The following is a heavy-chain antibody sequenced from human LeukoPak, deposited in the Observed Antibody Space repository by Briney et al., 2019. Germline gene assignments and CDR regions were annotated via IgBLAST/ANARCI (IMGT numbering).Heavy chain of an antibody. CDR2: ISGSGGST. CDR3: ATQGGDY. CDR1: EFTFSNYV. Sequence: GGSLRLSCAASEFTFSNYVINWVRQAPGKGLEWVSAISGSGGSTYYADSVKGRFTISRDNSKNTLYLQMNSLRAEDTAVYYCATQGGDYWGQGTLVTVSS. J-gene: IGHJ4*02. V-gene: IGHV3-23*01.